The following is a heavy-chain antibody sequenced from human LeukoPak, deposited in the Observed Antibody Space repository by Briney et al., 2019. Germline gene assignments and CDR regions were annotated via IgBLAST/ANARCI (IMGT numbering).Heavy chain of an antibody. Sequence: GGSLRLSCAASGFTFSSYGMHWVRQAPGKGLEWVAVIWYDGSKTYYADSVKGRFTISRDNSKNTLYLQMSSLRAEGTAVYYCANLGDYAIYVDYWGQGTLVTVSS. CDR1: GFTFSSYG. J-gene: IGHJ4*02. V-gene: IGHV3-33*06. D-gene: IGHD2-8*01. CDR3: ANLGDYAIYVDY. CDR2: IWYDGSKT.